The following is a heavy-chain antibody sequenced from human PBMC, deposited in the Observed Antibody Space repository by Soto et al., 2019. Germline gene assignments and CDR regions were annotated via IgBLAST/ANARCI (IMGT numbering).Heavy chain of an antibody. CDR2: IWYDGSNK. V-gene: IGHV3-33*01. Sequence: VGSLRLSCAASGFTFSSYGMHWVRQAPGKGLEWVAVIWYDGSNKYYADSVKGRFTISRDNSKNTLYLQMNSLRAEDTAVYYCARDRASYYYYGMDVWGQGTTVTVSS. J-gene: IGHJ6*02. CDR1: GFTFSSYG. D-gene: IGHD1-26*01. CDR3: ARDRASYYYYGMDV.